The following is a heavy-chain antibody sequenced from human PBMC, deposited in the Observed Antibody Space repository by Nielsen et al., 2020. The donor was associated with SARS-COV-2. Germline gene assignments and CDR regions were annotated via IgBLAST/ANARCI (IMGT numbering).Heavy chain of an antibody. J-gene: IGHJ3*02. V-gene: IGHV3-9*01. CDR1: GFTFSSYW. CDR2: ISWNSGSI. Sequence: GGSLRLSCAASGFTFSSYWMSWVRQAPGKGLEWVSGISWNSGSIGYADSVKGRFTISRDNAKNSLYLQMNSLRAEDTALYYCAKDSGFSGYYDSSGYYPDAFDIWGQGTMVTVSS. CDR3: AKDSGFSGYYDSSGYYPDAFDI. D-gene: IGHD3-22*01.